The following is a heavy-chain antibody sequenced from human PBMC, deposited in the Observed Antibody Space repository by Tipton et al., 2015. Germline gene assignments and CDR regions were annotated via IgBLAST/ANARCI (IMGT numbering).Heavy chain of an antibody. J-gene: IGHJ6*02. CDR1: GGSISSSIYF. D-gene: IGHD2-2*01. CDR2: IYYSGGT. V-gene: IGHV4-39*01. CDR3: ARHPSTAYHYYGLDV. Sequence: TLSLTCTVSGGSISSSIYFWGWIRQPPGKGLEWIGSIYYSGGTYYNPSLMSRVTISVDTSKNQFSLKLYSVTAADTAVYYCARHPSTAYHYYGLDVWGQGTAVTVSS.